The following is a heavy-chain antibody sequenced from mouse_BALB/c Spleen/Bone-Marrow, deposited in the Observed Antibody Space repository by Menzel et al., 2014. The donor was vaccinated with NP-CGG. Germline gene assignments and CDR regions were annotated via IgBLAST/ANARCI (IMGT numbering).Heavy chain of an antibody. J-gene: IGHJ1*01. CDR2: INPGSGGT. CDR1: GYAFXNYL. Sequence: VKVVESGAELVRPGTSVKVSCKASGYAFXNYLIEWVKQRPGQGLEWIGVINPGSGGTNYNEKFKGKATLTADKSSSTAYMQLSSLTSDDSAVYFCARELGRWYFDVWGAGTTVTVSS. V-gene: IGHV1-54*01. CDR3: ARELGRWYFDV. D-gene: IGHD4-1*01.